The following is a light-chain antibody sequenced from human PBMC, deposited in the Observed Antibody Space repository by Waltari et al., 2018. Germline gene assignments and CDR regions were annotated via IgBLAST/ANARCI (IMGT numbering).Light chain of an antibody. Sequence: QSVLTQPPSVSGAPGQRAPSSAPGSGPTSGAGQDHTWYQQLPGKAPRLLIYGVNTRPLGVPDRFFGSQSGTSASLATTGLQAEDEGDYYCQSYDTSLSVVFGGGTKLTVL. J-gene: IGLJ2*01. CDR3: QSYDTSLSVV. CDR1: GPTSGAGQD. CDR2: GVN. V-gene: IGLV1-40*01.